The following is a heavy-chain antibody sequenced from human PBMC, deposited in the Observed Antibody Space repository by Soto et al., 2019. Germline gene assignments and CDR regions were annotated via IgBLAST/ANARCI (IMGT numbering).Heavy chain of an antibody. V-gene: IGHV1-18*04. CDR2: ISAYNGNT. J-gene: IGHJ4*02. CDR1: GYTFTSYG. D-gene: IGHD3-22*01. Sequence: QVQLVQSGAEVKKPGASVKVSCKASGYTFTSYGISWVRQAPGQGLEWMGWISAYNGNTNYAQKLQGRVTMTTDTSTSPAYMELRSLRSDDTAVYYCARMHYYDSSGYYYSNFDYWGQGTLVTVSS. CDR3: ARMHYYDSSGYYYSNFDY.